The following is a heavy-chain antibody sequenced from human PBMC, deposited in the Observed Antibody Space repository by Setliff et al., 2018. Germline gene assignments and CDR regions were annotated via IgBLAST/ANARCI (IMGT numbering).Heavy chain of an antibody. J-gene: IGHJ6*03. CDR2: ISPMFGTT. Sequence: ASVKVSCKTSGYNFITFGVNWVRQVPGQGFEWMGWISPMFGTTEYAQKFQGRLTIITDESTNTAFMQLSSLRSDDTAVYYCVREGVDSRSSTDYRYYMDVWGKGTTVTVSS. D-gene: IGHD3-22*01. CDR1: GYNFITFG. V-gene: IGHV1-69*05. CDR3: VREGVDSRSSTDYRYYMDV.